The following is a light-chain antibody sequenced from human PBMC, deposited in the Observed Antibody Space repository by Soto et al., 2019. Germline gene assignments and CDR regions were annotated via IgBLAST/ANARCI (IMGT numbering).Light chain of an antibody. CDR1: QSVITY. Sequence: DIQMTQSPSSLSASVGDRVTITCRASQSVITYLNWYQQKPGRAPKLLISAASSLQSGVPSRFSGCGSEIHFTLTISSLQPEDFATYYCQQSYSTPWTFGQGTRLEIK. CDR3: QQSYSTPWT. CDR2: AAS. J-gene: IGKJ2*01. V-gene: IGKV1-39*01.